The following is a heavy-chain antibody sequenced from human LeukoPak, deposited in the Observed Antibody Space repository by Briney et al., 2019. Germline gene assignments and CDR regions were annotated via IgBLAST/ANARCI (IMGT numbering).Heavy chain of an antibody. V-gene: IGHV1-8*01. J-gene: IGHJ4*02. CDR1: VYTFTSYD. CDR3: ARRKSSTSPLEPIDY. CDR2: MNLYSGNT. D-gene: IGHD2-2*01. Sequence: SSVNVSCKASVYTFTSYDINWVRQATAQGLEWMGWMNLYSGNTGNAQKFQGRVTITRYASIRTAYMELSSLRSEDTAVYYCARRKSSTSPLEPIDYWGQGTLVTV.